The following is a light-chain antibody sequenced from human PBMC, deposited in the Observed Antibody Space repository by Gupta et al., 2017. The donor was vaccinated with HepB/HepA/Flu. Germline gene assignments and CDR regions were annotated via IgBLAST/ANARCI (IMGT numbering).Light chain of an antibody. CDR1: HTISSS. V-gene: IGKV1-5*03. CDR3: QQDASYWT. Sequence: IQVTQSPSTLSASVGDRVTITCRASHTISSSLAWYQQTPGKAPKLLIYKASRGESGVPSRFSGSGSGTEFTLTSSSRQTDDFATYYCQQDASYWTFGQGTKVEIK. CDR2: KAS. J-gene: IGKJ1*01.